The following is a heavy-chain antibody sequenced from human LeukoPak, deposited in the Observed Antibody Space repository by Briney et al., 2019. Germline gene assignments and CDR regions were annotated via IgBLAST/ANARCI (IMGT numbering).Heavy chain of an antibody. CDR2: IYHSGRT. V-gene: IGHV4-38-2*02. D-gene: IGHD3-22*01. Sequence: SETLSLTCTVSGYSISSGYYWGWIRQPPGKGLEWIGSIYHSGRTFYNPSLKSRVTISVDTSKNQFSLKLSSVTAADTAVYYCARGVDYDSSGYCDYWGQGTLVTVSS. CDR1: GYSISSGYY. J-gene: IGHJ4*02. CDR3: ARGVDYDSSGYCDY.